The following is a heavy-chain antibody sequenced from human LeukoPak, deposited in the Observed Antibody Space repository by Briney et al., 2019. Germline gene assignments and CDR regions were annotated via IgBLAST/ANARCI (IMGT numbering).Heavy chain of an antibody. CDR3: ARDSGDDYVWGSYSI. V-gene: IGHV4-59*01. J-gene: IGHJ4*02. D-gene: IGHD3-16*01. Sequence: SETLSLTCTVSGGSISSYYWSWLRQPPGKGLEWIGYIYYSGSTNYNPSLKSRVTISVDTSKNQFSLKLSSVTAADTAVYYCARDSGDDYVWGSYSIWGQGTLVTVSS. CDR2: IYYSGST. CDR1: GGSISSYY.